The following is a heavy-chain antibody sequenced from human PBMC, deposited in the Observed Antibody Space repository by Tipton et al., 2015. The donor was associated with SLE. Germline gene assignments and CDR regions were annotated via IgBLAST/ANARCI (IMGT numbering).Heavy chain of an antibody. V-gene: IGHV4-59*02. D-gene: IGHD5-24*01. CDR3: ARVEMETVFNWLNP. Sequence: TLSLTCSVSGDSVTNSYWTWIRQPPGKGLEWIGYVYYSGSTHYNAALRSRLSTSVDTSENEFSLRLTSVTAADTAVYYCARVEMETVFNWLNPWGQGTLVTVSS. J-gene: IGHJ5*02. CDR1: GDSVTNSY. CDR2: VYYSGST.